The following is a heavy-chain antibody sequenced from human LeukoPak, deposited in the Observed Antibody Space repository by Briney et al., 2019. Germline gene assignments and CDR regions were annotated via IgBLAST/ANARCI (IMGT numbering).Heavy chain of an antibody. CDR2: IYYSGST. CDR1: GGSISSGGYY. Sequence: SETPSLTCTVSGGSISSGGYYWSWIRQHPGKGLEWIGYIYYSGSTYYNPSLKSRVTISVDTSKNQFSLKLSSVTAADTAVYYCASGAAASWFVYWGQGTLVTVSS. CDR3: ASGAAASWFVY. V-gene: IGHV4-31*03. D-gene: IGHD6-13*01. J-gene: IGHJ4*02.